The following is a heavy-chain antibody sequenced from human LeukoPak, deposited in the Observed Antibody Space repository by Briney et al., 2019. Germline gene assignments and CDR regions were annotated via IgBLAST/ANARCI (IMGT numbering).Heavy chain of an antibody. CDR3: ARVLDDSSGYLDY. CDR2: IYYSGST. J-gene: IGHJ4*02. CDR1: GGSISSGDYY. V-gene: IGHV4-30-4*01. Sequence: SETLSPTCTVSGGSISSGDYYWSWIRQPPGKGLEWIGYIYYSGSTYYNPSLKSRVTISVDTSKNQFSLKLSSVTAADTAVYYCARVLDDSSGYLDYWGQGTLVTVSS. D-gene: IGHD3-22*01.